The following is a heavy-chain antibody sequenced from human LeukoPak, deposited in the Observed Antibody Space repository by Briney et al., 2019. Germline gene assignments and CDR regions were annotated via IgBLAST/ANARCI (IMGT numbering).Heavy chain of an antibody. V-gene: IGHV3-21*01. CDR2: ISSSSSYI. D-gene: IGHD3-16*01. J-gene: IGHJ6*02. CDR1: GFTFSSYS. CDR3: ARADMITFGGVLYYYYGMDV. Sequence: GGSLRLSCAASGFTFSSYSMNWVRQAPGKGLEWVSSISSSSSYIYYAASVKGRFTISRDNAKNSLYLQMNSLRAEDTAVYYCARADMITFGGVLYYYYGMDVWGQGTTVTVSS.